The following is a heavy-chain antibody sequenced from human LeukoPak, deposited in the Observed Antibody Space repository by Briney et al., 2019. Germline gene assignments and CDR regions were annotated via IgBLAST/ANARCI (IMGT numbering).Heavy chain of an antibody. CDR1: GFALSTSGVG. D-gene: IGHD2-2*01. Sequence: CGPTLANPTQPFTLICTLSGFALSTSGVGVGWIRQPPGKALEWLALIYWDDDKRYSPSLKSRLTITKDTSKNQVVLTMTNMDPVDTATYYCARVVPAAAYFDSWGQGTLGTVSS. V-gene: IGHV2-5*02. J-gene: IGHJ4*02. CDR3: ARVVPAAAYFDS. CDR2: IYWDDDK.